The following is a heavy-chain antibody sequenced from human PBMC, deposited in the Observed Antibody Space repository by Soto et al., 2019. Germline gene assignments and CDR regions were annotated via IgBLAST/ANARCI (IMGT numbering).Heavy chain of an antibody. J-gene: IGHJ6*02. Sequence: QVQLVQSGAEVKKPGSSVKVSCKASGGTFSSYAISWVRQAPGQGLEWMGGIIPIFGTANYAQKIQGRVTITSDESTSTAYMPLSSLRSEYTAVYYCARDFESSGISPILGNYYYYGMDVWGHGTTVTVSS. CDR1: GGTFSSYA. CDR2: IIPIFGTA. CDR3: ARDFESSGISPILGNYYYYGMDV. V-gene: IGHV1-69*01. D-gene: IGHD3-10*01.